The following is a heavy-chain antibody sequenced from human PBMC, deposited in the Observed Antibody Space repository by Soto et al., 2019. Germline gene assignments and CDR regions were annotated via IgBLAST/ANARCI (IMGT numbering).Heavy chain of an antibody. CDR3: ASLGYCTDGVSQGVPNLFDL. Sequence: SETQSLTCTVSDGSIIGYYWRWIRQPPGKGLEWIGYIYYRGSTKYNPSLESRVTISVDTYKDQFSLKLSAVTAADTAVYYCASLGYCTDGVSQGVPNLFDLWVQGTLDTVSS. CDR2: IYYRGST. CDR1: DGSIIGYY. D-gene: IGHD2-8*01. V-gene: IGHV4-59*01. J-gene: IGHJ5*02.